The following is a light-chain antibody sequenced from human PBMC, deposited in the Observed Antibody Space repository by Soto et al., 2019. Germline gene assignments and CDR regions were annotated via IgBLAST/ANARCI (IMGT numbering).Light chain of an antibody. CDR1: SSDVGGHNF. Sequence: QSVLTQPASVSGSPGQSITISCTGTSSDVGGHNFVSWYQQHPGRAPKLMIYDVRNRPSGVSNRFSGSKSANTASLVISGRQAGDGGDYNGSSYSSSDPLVFGGGTKLTAL. CDR3: SSYSSSDPLV. CDR2: DVR. J-gene: IGLJ2*01. V-gene: IGLV2-14*03.